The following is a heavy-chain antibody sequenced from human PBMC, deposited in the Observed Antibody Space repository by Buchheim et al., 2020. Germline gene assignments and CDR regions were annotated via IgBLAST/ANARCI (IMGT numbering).Heavy chain of an antibody. CDR3: AREGYLTNWGPAGPFDY. Sequence: QVQLQESGPGLVKPSQTLSLTCTVSGGSISSGDYYWSWIRQPPGKGLEWIGYIYYSGSTYYNPSLKRQVTISVATSKNQFSLKLSSVTAADTAVYYCAREGYLTNWGPAGPFDYWGQGTL. V-gene: IGHV4-30-4*01. CDR1: GGSISSGDYY. D-gene: IGHD7-27*01. J-gene: IGHJ4*02. CDR2: IYYSGST.